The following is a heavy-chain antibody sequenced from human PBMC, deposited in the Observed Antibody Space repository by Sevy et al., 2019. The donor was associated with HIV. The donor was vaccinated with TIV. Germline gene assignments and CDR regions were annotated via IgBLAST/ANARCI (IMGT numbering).Heavy chain of an antibody. J-gene: IGHJ5*02. CDR3: VRGDCSSTSCYLRGWFDP. Sequence: SETLSLTCTVSGGSISSYYWSWIRQPPGKGLEWIGYIYYSGSTNYNPSLKSRVTISVDTSKNQFSLKLSSVTAADTAVYYCVRGDCSSTSCYLRGWFDPWGQGTLVTVSS. CDR1: GGSISSYY. D-gene: IGHD2-2*01. CDR2: IYYSGST. V-gene: IGHV4-59*01.